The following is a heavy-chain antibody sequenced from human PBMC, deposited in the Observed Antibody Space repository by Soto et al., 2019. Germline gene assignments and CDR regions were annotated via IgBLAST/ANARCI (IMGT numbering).Heavy chain of an antibody. J-gene: IGHJ4*02. CDR2: INAGNGNT. V-gene: IGHV1-3*01. Sequence: QVQLVQSGAEVKKPGASVKVSCKASGYTFTSYAIHWVRQAPGQRLEWMGWINAGNGNTKYSQKFQGRVTITRDTSASTAYMELSSLRSEDTAVYYCARSSGYYAVDYWGQGTLVTVSS. D-gene: IGHD3-22*01. CDR1: GYTFTSYA. CDR3: ARSSGYYAVDY.